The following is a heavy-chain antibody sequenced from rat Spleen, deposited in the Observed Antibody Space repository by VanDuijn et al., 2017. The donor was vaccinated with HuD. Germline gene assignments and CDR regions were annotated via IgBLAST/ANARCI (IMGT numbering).Heavy chain of an antibody. V-gene: IGHV5-29*01. J-gene: IGHJ4*01. D-gene: IGHD4-3*01. Sequence: EVQLVESGGGLVQPGGSMKLSCEASGSTLNNYDMAWVRQAPTKGLEWVATFSYDGRTTYYRDSVKGRFTISRDNAKSTLYLQMDSLKSEDTATYYCARHGRGERTYYYVMDAWGQGASVTVSS. CDR1: GSTLNNYD. CDR3: ARHGRGERTYYYVMDA. CDR2: FSYDGRTT.